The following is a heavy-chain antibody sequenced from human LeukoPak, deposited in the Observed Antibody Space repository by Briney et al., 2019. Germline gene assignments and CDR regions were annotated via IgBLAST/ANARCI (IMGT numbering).Heavy chain of an antibody. V-gene: IGHV1-46*01. CDR3: ARFPMSGAAAGTVGFGY. CDR1: GYTFTGYY. Sequence: ASVKVSCKASGYTFTGYYMHWVRQAPGQGLEWMGIINPSGGSTSYAQKFQGRVTMTRDMSTSTVYMELSSLRSEDTAVYYCARFPMSGAAAGTVGFGYWGQGTLVTVSS. J-gene: IGHJ4*02. CDR2: INPSGGST. D-gene: IGHD6-13*01.